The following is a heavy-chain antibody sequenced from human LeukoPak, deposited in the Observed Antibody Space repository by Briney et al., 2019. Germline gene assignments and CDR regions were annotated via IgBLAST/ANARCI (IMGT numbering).Heavy chain of an antibody. D-gene: IGHD5-12*01. CDR1: GYSFTSYW. V-gene: IGHV5-51*01. J-gene: IGHJ4*02. Sequence: GESLKISCKGSGYSFTSYWNGWVRQMPGKGLEWMGIIYPDDSDTRYSPSFQGQVTISADKSISTAYLQWSSLKASDTAMYYCARQITDQSSGYDSIDYWGQGTLVTVSS. CDR3: ARQITDQSSGYDSIDY. CDR2: IYPDDSDT.